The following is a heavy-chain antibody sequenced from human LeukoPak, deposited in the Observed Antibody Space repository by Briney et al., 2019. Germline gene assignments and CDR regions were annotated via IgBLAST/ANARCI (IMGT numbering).Heavy chain of an antibody. CDR1: GGSISSSSYY. CDR2: IYYSGST. D-gene: IGHD6-19*01. CDR3: ARPMRQWLAEFDY. Sequence: SETLSLTCTVSGGSISSSSYYWGWIRQPPGKGLEWIGSIYYSGSTYYNPSLKSRVTISVDTSKNQFSLKLRSVTAADTAVYYCARPMRQWLAEFDYWGQGTLVTVSS. J-gene: IGHJ4*02. V-gene: IGHV4-39*01.